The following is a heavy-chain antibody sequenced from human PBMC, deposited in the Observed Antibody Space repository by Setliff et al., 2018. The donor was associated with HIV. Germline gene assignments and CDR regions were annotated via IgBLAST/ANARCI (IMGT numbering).Heavy chain of an antibody. J-gene: IGHJ4*02. CDR3: ARGGDSSASDY. D-gene: IGHD6-19*01. Sequence: GGSLRLSCAASGFAFRGYSMNWVRQATGKGLEWVSTIRHSNPYEYYADSVKGRFTISRDNAKKSLYLQMNSLSAEDTAVYYCARGGDSSASDYWGQGTLVTVSS. CDR2: IRHSNPYE. CDR1: GFAFRGYS. V-gene: IGHV3-21*01.